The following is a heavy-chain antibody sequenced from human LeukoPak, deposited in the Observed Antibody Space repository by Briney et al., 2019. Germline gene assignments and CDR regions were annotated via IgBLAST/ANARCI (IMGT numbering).Heavy chain of an antibody. CDR1: GFSVSSND. D-gene: IGHD1-1*01. V-gene: IGHV3-66*01. J-gene: IGHJ5*02. Sequence: GGSLRLSCAASGFSVSSNDMSWVRQAPGKGLEGVSVIYSGGTGGSTYYSDAVKGRFTISRDDSKHTLALQMNSLRDENQAVYYCARDRELERNWFDPWGQGTLVIVSS. CDR2: IYSGGTGGST. CDR3: ARDRELERNWFDP.